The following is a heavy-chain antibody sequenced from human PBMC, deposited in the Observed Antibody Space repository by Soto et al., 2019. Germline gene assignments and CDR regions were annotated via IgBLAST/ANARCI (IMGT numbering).Heavy chain of an antibody. Sequence: EVQLLESGGGLVQPGGSLRLSCEVSGLTFSSNAMSWVRQAPGMGLEWVSSISVNGGNTNYADSVKGRFTISRDNSKSTLYLQMNSRRAEDTAVYYCAKLINSDSDYWGQGTLVTVSS. CDR1: GLTFSSNA. D-gene: IGHD5-18*01. V-gene: IGHV3-23*01. J-gene: IGHJ4*02. CDR2: ISVNGGNT. CDR3: AKLINSDSDY.